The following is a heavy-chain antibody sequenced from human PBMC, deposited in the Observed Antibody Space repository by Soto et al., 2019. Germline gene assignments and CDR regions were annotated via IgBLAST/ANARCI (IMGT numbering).Heavy chain of an antibody. D-gene: IGHD7-27*01. CDR2: ISGDGTNQ. CDR3: ARHLSHLRTGWLDP. J-gene: IGHJ5*02. V-gene: IGHV3-30-3*01. CDR1: GFTFINYA. Sequence: QEQLVESGGCVVQPGRSLRLSCRVAGFTFINYAMHWVRQAPGKGLEWVALISGDGTNQYYADSVKGRFTISRDNSRNTLYLQMNSLRADDTAVYYCARHLSHLRTGWLDPWGQGTLVTVSS.